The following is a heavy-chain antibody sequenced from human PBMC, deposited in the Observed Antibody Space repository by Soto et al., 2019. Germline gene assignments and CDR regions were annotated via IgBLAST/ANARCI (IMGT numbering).Heavy chain of an antibody. CDR3: AKETGTPFDY. J-gene: IGHJ4*02. V-gene: IGHV3-30*18. D-gene: IGHD2-15*01. CDR1: GFTFSRHG. Sequence: QVQLVESGGGVVQPGRSLRLSCAASGFTFSRHGMHWVRQAPGKGLEWVALISYDGSNKYYADSVKGRFTISRDNSKNTLFLQMNSLRAEDTAVYYCAKETGTPFDYWGQGTLVTVSS. CDR2: ISYDGSNK.